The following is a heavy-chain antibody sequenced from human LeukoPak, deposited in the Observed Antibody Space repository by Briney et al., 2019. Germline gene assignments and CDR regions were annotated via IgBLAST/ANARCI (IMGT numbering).Heavy chain of an antibody. J-gene: IGHJ4*02. CDR1: GGTFSSYA. Sequence: SVKVSCKASGGTFSSYAISWVRQAPGQGLEWMGGIIPIFGTANYAQKFQGRVTITTDESTSTAYMELSSLRAEDTAVHYCAKGLAPRYTGLWDYWGQGTLVTVSS. CDR3: AKGLAPRYTGLWDY. V-gene: IGHV1-69*05. D-gene: IGHD5-24*01. CDR2: IIPIFGTA.